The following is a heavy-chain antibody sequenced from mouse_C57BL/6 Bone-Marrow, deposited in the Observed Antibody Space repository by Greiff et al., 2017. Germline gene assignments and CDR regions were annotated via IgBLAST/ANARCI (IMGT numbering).Heavy chain of an antibody. D-gene: IGHD4-1*01. CDR2: IYPTSGLT. Sequence: VQLQQPGAELVRPGASVKMSCKASGYTFTSYWMNWVKQRPGQGLEWIGDIYPTSGLTNYNEKFKSKAILTVDTSSNTAYMQLSSLTSEHSAVFYWARSGPLGRSFDYWGQGTTLTVSS. V-gene: IGHV1-55*01. CDR1: GYTFTSYW. CDR3: ARSGPLGRSFDY. J-gene: IGHJ2*01.